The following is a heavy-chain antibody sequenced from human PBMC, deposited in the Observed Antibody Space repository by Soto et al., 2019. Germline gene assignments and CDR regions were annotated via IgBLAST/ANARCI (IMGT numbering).Heavy chain of an antibody. CDR3: ARVPSPFDYYYAMDV. CDR1: GDSISSGNKY. J-gene: IGHJ6*02. Sequence: SETLSLTXTVSGDSISSGNKYWSWIRQPPGKGLEWIGYIFSSGTTYYNPSLKSRLTMSLDASQNQFSLKLNSLTDADTAVYFCARVPSPFDYYYAMDVWGQGTTVTVSS. D-gene: IGHD3-16*01. V-gene: IGHV4-30-4*01. CDR2: IFSSGTT.